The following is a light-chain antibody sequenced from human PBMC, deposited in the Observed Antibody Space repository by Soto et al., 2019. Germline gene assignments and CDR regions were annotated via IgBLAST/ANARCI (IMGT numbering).Light chain of an antibody. CDR1: QSVRNQ. CDR3: HQRINWPST. Sequence: EIVLTQSPATLSLSPGERATLSCRASQSVRNQLAWYQQKPGQAPRLLIYDSSNRATGIPGRFSGSGSGTHFTLTIISLDPEDFSVYYCHQRINWPSTFGQATNVEIK. CDR2: DSS. J-gene: IGKJ1*01. V-gene: IGKV3-11*01.